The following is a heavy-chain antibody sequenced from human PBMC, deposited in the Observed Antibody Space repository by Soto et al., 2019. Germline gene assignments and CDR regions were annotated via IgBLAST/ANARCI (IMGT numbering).Heavy chain of an antibody. V-gene: IGHV3-30*18. CDR1: GFTFSSYG. D-gene: IGHD3-22*01. CDR2: ISYDGSNK. CDR3: AKMTGTYYYDSSGYYPKLYYYYYYGMDV. Sequence: GGSLRLSCAASGFTFSSYGMHWVRQAPGKGLEWVAVISYDGSNKYYADSVKGRFTISRDNSKNTLYLQMNSLRAEDTAVYYCAKMTGTYYYDSSGYYPKLYYYYYYGMDVWGRGPTVTVSS. J-gene: IGHJ6*02.